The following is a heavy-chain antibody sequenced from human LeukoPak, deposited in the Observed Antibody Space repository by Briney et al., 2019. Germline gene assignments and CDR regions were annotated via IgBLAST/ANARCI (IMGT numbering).Heavy chain of an antibody. D-gene: IGHD6-13*01. CDR2: ISSSGSTI. Sequence: PGGSLRLSCAASGFTFSSYEMNWVRQAPGKGLEWVSYISSSGSTIYYADSVKGRFTISRDNAKSSLYLQMNSLRAEDTAVYYCAVAAAGTGEDWFDPWGQGTLVTVSS. CDR1: GFTFSSYE. CDR3: AVAAAGTGEDWFDP. J-gene: IGHJ5*02. V-gene: IGHV3-48*03.